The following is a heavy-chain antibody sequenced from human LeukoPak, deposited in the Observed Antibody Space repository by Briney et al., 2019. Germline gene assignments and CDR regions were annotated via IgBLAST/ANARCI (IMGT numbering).Heavy chain of an antibody. D-gene: IGHD3-16*01. CDR1: GGSISSGGYY. CDR3: ARDGLNGYGMLV. J-gene: IGHJ6*02. CDR2: IYYSGST. Sequence: SQTLSLTCTLSGGSISSGGYYWRSIRQHPGKGLDWIESIYYSGSTYYIPSLTSRLTLSVRTSKNQFSLKLSSVTAADTAVYYCARDGLNGYGMLVWGQGATVTVSS. V-gene: IGHV4-31*03.